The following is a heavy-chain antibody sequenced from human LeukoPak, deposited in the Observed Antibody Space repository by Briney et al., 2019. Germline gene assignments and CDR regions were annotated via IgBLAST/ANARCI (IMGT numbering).Heavy chain of an antibody. J-gene: IGHJ4*02. D-gene: IGHD3-10*01. CDR2: MSNDGSNE. V-gene: IGHV3-30*04. Sequence: PGTSLRLSCAASGFTFSNYAMHWVRQGPVKGLEWVAIMSNDGSNEKYADSVRGRFTISRDNSKNTLYVQMNSLRSEDTAVYYCARGTGSGSYIIDYWGQGILVTVSS. CDR1: GFTFSNYA. CDR3: ARGTGSGSYIIDY.